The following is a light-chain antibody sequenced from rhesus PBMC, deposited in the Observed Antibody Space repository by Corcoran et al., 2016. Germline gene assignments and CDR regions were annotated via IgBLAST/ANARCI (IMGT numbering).Light chain of an antibody. J-gene: IGLJ1*01. Sequence: QSALTQPPSVSKSLGQSVTISCTGTNSDIGSYDGVSWYQQHPGTAPRLLIYEVSKRPSGVSDRFSGYKSGNTASLTLSGLQAEDEADYYCGSYRSSITFAIFGAGTRLTVL. CDR3: GSYRSSITFAI. CDR1: NSDIGSYDG. CDR2: EVS. V-gene: IGLV2-38*01.